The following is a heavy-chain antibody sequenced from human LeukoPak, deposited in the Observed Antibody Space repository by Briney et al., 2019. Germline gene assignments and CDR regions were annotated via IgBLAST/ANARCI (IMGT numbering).Heavy chain of an antibody. J-gene: IGHJ4*02. D-gene: IGHD6-13*01. CDR2: INHSGST. V-gene: IGHV4-34*01. CDR3: ASISLRVAAADSPSFTDY. Sequence: SETLSLTCAVYGGSFSSYYWSWIRQPPGKGLEWIGEINHSGSTNYNPSLMSRVTIIAGTTNNQSFFKLSTVPGADHAVYYCASISLRVAAADSPSFTDYWGQGTLVSVSS. CDR1: GGSFSSYY.